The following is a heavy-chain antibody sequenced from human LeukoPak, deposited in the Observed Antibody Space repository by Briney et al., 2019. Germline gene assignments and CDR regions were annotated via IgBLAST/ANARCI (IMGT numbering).Heavy chain of an antibody. CDR1: GFTVSSNS. CDR2: IYTTGNT. D-gene: IGHD2-2*01. V-gene: IGHV3-53*01. Sequence: GGSLRLSCTVSGFTVSSNSMSWVRQAPGKGLEWVSFIYTTGNTHNSDSVKGRFTISRDSSKNTLYLQMNSLRAEDTAVYYCSVVPAAFVPVYWGQGTLVTVSS. J-gene: IGHJ4*02. CDR3: SVVPAAFVPVY.